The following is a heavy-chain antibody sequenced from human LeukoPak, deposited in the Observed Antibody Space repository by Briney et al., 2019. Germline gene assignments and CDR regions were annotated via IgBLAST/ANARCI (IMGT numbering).Heavy chain of an antibody. CDR1: GGSISSYY. J-gene: IGHJ5*02. CDR3: ARAVNYDFWSGYPNWLDP. CDR2: IYYSGST. Sequence: SEALSLTCTVSGGSISSYYWSWIRQPPGKGLEWIGYIYYSGSTNYNPSLKSRVTISVDTSKNQFSLKLSSVTAADTAVYYCARAVNYDFWSGYPNWLDPWGQGTLVTVSS. V-gene: IGHV4-59*01. D-gene: IGHD3-3*01.